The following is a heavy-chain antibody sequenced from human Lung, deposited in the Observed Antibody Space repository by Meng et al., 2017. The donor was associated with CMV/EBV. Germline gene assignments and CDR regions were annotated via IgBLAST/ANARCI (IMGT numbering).Heavy chain of an antibody. J-gene: IGHJ4*02. V-gene: IGHV4-4*02. CDR1: GGSMSSSNW. CDR3: ARADKVRFDY. CDR2: ISHSGTT. Sequence: QVWVREAGTGLVKPSGTLSLTGAVTGGSMSSSNWWGWVRQRPGKGLEWIGEISHSGTTNYNPSLKSRVSISVDKSKNQFSLKLSSVTAADKAVYYCARADKVRFDYWGQGTLVTVSS.